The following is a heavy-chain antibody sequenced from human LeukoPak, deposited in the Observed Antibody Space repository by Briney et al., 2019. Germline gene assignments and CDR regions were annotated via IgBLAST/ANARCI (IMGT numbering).Heavy chain of an antibody. CDR3: AKASIFGDTKYFQH. CDR2: VSSSGGST. Sequence: PGGSLRLSCAASGFIFSSYAMSWVRQAPGKGLEWVSGVSSSGGSTYYTDSVKGRFTISRDNSKNTLYLQMNSLRAEDTAVYYCAKASIFGDTKYFQHWGQGTLVTVSS. D-gene: IGHD3-3*01. J-gene: IGHJ1*01. V-gene: IGHV3-23*01. CDR1: GFIFSSYA.